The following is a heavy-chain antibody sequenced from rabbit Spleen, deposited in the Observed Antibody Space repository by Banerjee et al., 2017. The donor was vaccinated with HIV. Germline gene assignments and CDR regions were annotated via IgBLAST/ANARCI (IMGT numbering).Heavy chain of an antibody. CDR1: GFSFNNNA. CDR2: IATSSGST. D-gene: IGHD7-1*01. Sequence: QEQLEESGGDLVKPEGSLTLTCTASGFSFNNNAMCWVRQAPGKGLEWIACIATSSGSTWYASWVNGRFTISKTSSTTVTLQMTSLTAADTATYFCARDGTGNRNWEFYLWGPGTLVTVS. V-gene: IGHV1S45*01. J-gene: IGHJ4*01. CDR3: ARDGTGNRNWEFYL.